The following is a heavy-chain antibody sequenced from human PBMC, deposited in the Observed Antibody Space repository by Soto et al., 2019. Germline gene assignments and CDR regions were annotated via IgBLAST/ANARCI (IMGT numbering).Heavy chain of an antibody. J-gene: IGHJ4*02. Sequence: PSYRLYLTSIVSGEYISSSSYYWGWIRQPPGKGLEWIGSTYYSGRTYYNPSFKSRVTISIDTSKNQFSLKLSSVTATDTAVYYCARQRTTVVTQAYFDHWGQGALVTVSS. D-gene: IGHD2-21*02. CDR2: TYYSGRT. V-gene: IGHV4-39*01. CDR3: ARQRTTVVTQAYFDH. CDR1: GEYISSSSYY.